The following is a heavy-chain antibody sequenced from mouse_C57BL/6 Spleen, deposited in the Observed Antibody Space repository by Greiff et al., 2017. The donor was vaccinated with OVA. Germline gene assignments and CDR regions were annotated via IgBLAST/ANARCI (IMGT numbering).Heavy chain of an antibody. CDR2: IYPGDGDT. CDR1: GYAFSSSW. V-gene: IGHV1-82*01. CDR3: ARERGGYFDV. J-gene: IGHJ1*03. Sequence: QVQLKESGPELVKPGASVKISCKASGYAFSSSWMNWVKQRPGKGLEWIGRIYPGDGDTNYNGKFKGKATLTADKSSSTAYMQLSSLTSEDSAVYFCARERGGYFDVWGTGTTVTVSS.